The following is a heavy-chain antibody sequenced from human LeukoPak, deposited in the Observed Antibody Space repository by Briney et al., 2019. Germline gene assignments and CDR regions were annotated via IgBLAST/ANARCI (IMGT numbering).Heavy chain of an antibody. V-gene: IGHV3-30*03. CDR1: GFTFSSYG. D-gene: IGHD3-16*01. CDR3: ARGEWSTPLFDY. Sequence: GGSLRLSCAASGFTFSSYGMHWVRQAPGKGLEWVAVISYDGSNKYYADSVKGRFTISRDNSKNTLYLQMNSLRAEDTAVYYCARGEWSTPLFDYWGQGTLVTVSS. CDR2: ISYDGSNK. J-gene: IGHJ4*02.